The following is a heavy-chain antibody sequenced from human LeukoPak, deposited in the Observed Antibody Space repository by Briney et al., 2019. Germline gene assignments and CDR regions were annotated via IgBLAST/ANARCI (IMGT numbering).Heavy chain of an antibody. Sequence: SETLSLTCAVSGGSISSSNWWSWVRQPPGKGLEWIGEIYHSGSTNYNPSLKSRVTISVDKSKNQFSLKLSSVTAADTAVYYCARGVDYVWGSYHLSDAFDIWGQGTMVTVSS. V-gene: IGHV4-4*02. D-gene: IGHD3-16*02. CDR1: GGSISSSNW. J-gene: IGHJ3*02. CDR2: IYHSGST. CDR3: ARGVDYVWGSYHLSDAFDI.